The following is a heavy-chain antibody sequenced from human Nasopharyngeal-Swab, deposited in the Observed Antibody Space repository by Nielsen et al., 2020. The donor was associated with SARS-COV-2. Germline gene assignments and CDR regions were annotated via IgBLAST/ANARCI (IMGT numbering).Heavy chain of an antibody. D-gene: IGHD3-3*01. V-gene: IGHV4-4*07. CDR3: ARGSRFTIFGVVPDYYYGMDV. CDR2: IYTSGST. J-gene: IGHJ6*02. CDR1: GGSISSYY. Sequence: SATLSLTCTVSGGSISSYYWSWLRQPAGKGLEWIGRIYTSGSTNYNPSLKSRVTMSVDTSKNQFSLKLSSVTAADTAVYYCARGSRFTIFGVVPDYYYGMDVWGQGTTVTVSS.